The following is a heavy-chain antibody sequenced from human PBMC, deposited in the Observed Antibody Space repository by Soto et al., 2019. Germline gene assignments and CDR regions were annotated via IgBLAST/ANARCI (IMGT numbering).Heavy chain of an antibody. V-gene: IGHV3-30-3*01. CDR1: GFTFSSYA. D-gene: IGHD6-13*01. Sequence: GGSLRLSCAASGFTFSSYAMHWVRQAPGKGLEWVAVISYDGSNKYYADSVKGRFTISRDNSKNTLYLQMNSLRAEDTAVYYCARDKQQLVPANRFPHFDYWGQGTLVTVSS. CDR3: ARDKQQLVPANRFPHFDY. J-gene: IGHJ4*02. CDR2: ISYDGSNK.